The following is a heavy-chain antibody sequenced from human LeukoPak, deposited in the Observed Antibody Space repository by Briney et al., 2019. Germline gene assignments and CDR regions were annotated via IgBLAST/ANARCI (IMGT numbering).Heavy chain of an antibody. D-gene: IGHD3-9*01. J-gene: IGHJ4*02. CDR1: GFTFSSYG. CDR3: AKDLEFDWLPKGGFYFDY. Sequence: GGSLRLSCAASGFTFSSYGMSWVRQAPGKGLEWVSAISGSGGSTYYADSVKGRFTISRDNSKNTLYLQMNSLRAENTAVYYCAKDLEFDWLPKGGFYFDYWGQGTLVTVSS. V-gene: IGHV3-23*01. CDR2: ISGSGGST.